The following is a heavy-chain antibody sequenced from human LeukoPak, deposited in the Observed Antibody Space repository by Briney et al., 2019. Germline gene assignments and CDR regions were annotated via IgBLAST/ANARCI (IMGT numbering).Heavy chain of an antibody. V-gene: IGHV4-59*01. J-gene: IGHJ5*02. CDR3: ARGGNYWPQWWFDP. CDR2: IYYTGST. Sequence: PSETLSLTCTVSGGSISTYYWSWIRQPPGKGLEWIGYIYYTGSTSYNPSLKSRVTMSLDASKNQFSLELNSVTPADTAVYYCARGGNYWPQWWFDPWGWGTLVSVSS. D-gene: IGHD1-26*01. CDR1: GGSISTYY.